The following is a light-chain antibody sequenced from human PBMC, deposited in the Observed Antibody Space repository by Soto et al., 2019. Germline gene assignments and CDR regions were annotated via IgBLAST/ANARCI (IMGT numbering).Light chain of an antibody. CDR3: QQPNTFFPLT. CDR2: GAY. Sequence: DIQMTQSPSSVSASVGDRVTITCRASQGISNWLAWYQQQPGRAPKLLIYGAYTLQTGVPSRFSGGGSGTHFTLIISSLQPEDVATDYCQQPNTFFPLTFGGGTRVEIK. CDR1: QGISNW. V-gene: IGKV1-12*01. J-gene: IGKJ4*01.